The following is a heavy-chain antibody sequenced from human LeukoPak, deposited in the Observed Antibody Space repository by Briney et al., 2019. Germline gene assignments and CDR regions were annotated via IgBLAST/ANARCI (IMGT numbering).Heavy chain of an antibody. J-gene: IGHJ4*02. CDR2: ISGSGGST. V-gene: IGHV3-23*01. D-gene: IGHD1-26*01. CDR3: AKRGVGAPYGYFDY. CDR1: GFTFSSYA. Sequence: GGSLRLSCAASGFTFSSYAMSWVRQAPGKGPEWVSAISGSGGSTYYADSVKGRFTISRDNSKNTLYLQMNSLRAEDTAVYYCAKRGVGAPYGYFDYWGQGTLVTVSS.